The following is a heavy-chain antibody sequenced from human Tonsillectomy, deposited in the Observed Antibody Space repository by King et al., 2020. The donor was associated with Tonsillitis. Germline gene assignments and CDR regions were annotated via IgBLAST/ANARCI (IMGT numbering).Heavy chain of an antibody. CDR2: IYHSGST. Sequence: VQLQESGPGLVKPSETLSLTCAVSGYSISSGYYWGWIRQPPGKGLEWIGSIYHSGSTYYNPSLKSRVTLSVDTSKNQFSLKLSSVTAADTAVYYCARVTGIAVADDYWGPGTLVNVSS. D-gene: IGHD6-19*01. V-gene: IGHV4-38-2*01. CDR1: GYSISSGYY. CDR3: ARVTGIAVADDY. J-gene: IGHJ4*02.